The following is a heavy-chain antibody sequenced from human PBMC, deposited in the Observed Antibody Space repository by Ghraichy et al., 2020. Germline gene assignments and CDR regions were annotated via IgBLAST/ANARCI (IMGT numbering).Heavy chain of an antibody. CDR3: VKDLNVETYYFYNMDV. CDR1: GFTFSHYA. D-gene: IGHD3-10*02. V-gene: IGHV3-30*18. J-gene: IGHJ6*02. Sequence: SLNISCAASGFTFSHYAIHWVRQAPGKGLEWVAVISYDENMKSYGDSVKGRFTISRDNSKNTVYLQMSSLRAEDTAVYYCVKDLNVETYYFYNMDVWGQGTTVSV. CDR2: ISYDENMK.